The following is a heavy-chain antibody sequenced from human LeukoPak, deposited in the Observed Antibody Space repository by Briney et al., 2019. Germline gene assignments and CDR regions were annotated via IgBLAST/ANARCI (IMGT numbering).Heavy chain of an antibody. J-gene: IGHJ4*02. V-gene: IGHV1-3*03. CDR1: GYTFTKYA. CDR2: INPANGYT. Sequence: GASVKVSCKTSGYTFTKYAMHWVRQAPGQTIEWLAWINPANGYTRYSQHFQDRVTVSSDTSADTAYMELSSLRSEDKAIYFCATRDGHTDHWGQGTLVTVSS. D-gene: IGHD5-24*01. CDR3: ATRDGHTDH.